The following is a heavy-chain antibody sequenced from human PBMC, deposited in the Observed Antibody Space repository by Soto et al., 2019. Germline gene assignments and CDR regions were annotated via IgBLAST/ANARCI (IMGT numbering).Heavy chain of an antibody. Sequence: QVQLQESGPGLVKPSETLSLTCTVSGASVTSGSYYWSWIRQPPGKGLEWIGYIYYSGSTEYNASLKSRVTISVDTSKNQFALKLTSVTTADTAVYYCARERGYPSRFGMDAWGRGTTVTVSS. D-gene: IGHD6-13*01. CDR1: GASVTSGSYY. CDR2: IYYSGST. CDR3: ARERGYPSRFGMDA. V-gene: IGHV4-61*01. J-gene: IGHJ6*02.